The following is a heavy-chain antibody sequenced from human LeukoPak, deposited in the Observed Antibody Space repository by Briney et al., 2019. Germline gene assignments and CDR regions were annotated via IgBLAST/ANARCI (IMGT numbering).Heavy chain of an antibody. Sequence: PSETLSLTCTVSGYSISSGYYWGWIRQPPGKGLEWIGSIYHSGSTYYNPSLKSRVTISVDTSKNQFSLKLSSVTAADTAVYYCARGRRRFDYWGQGTLVTVSS. CDR3: ARGRRRFDY. D-gene: IGHD1-14*01. V-gene: IGHV4-38-2*02. J-gene: IGHJ4*02. CDR2: IYHSGST. CDR1: GYSISSGYY.